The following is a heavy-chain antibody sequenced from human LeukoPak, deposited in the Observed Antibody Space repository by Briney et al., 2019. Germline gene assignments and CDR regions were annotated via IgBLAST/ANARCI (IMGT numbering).Heavy chain of an antibody. J-gene: IGHJ4*02. D-gene: IGHD2-15*01. CDR2: ISWNSGSI. V-gene: IGHV3-9*01. CDR3: VQRVASDY. CDR1: GFTFDDYA. Sequence: SLRLSCAASGFTFDDYAMHWVRQAPGKGLEWVSGISWNSGSIGYADSVKGRFTISRDNAKNSLYLQMNSLRAEDTAVYYCVQRVASDYWGQGTLVTVSS.